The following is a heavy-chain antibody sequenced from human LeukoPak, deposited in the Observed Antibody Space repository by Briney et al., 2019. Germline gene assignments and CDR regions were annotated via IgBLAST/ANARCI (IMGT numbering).Heavy chain of an antibody. CDR3: ASFTGCGYSGYVCPIAHFVY. Sequence: GGSLRLSCAASGFTFSSYWMSWVRQAPGKGLEWVANINQDGGEKYYADSVKGRFTISRDNAKNTLYLQMNSLTAADTPGYCCASFTGCGYSGYVCPIAHFVYWGGRPLVPVSS. J-gene: IGHJ4*02. V-gene: IGHV3-7*01. D-gene: IGHD5-12*01. CDR2: INQDGGEK. CDR1: GFTFSSYW.